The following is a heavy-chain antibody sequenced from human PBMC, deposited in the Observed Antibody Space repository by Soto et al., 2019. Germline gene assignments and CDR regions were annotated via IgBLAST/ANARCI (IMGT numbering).Heavy chain of an antibody. CDR3: ARGRRDFLGYYYYYYMDV. CDR1: GFTFSSYS. J-gene: IGHJ6*03. Sequence: PGGSLRLSCAASGFTFSSYSMNWVRQAPGKGLEWVSSISSSSSYIYYADSVKGRFTISRDNAKNSLYLQMNSLRAEDTAVYYCARGRRDFLGYYYYYYMDVWGKGTMVTVSS. V-gene: IGHV3-21*01. CDR2: ISSSSSYI.